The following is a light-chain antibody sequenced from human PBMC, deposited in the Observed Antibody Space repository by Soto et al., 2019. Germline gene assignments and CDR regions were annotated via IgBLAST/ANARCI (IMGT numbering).Light chain of an antibody. CDR3: HQYNNWPSWT. CDR1: QSVGPN. Sequence: EIGLTQSPATLSVSPGERATLSCRASQSVGPNLVWYQQKFGQAPTLLIYAVSTRATGVPDRFSGSGSGTEFTLTISSLQPEDVAVYYCHQYNNWPSWTFGQGTKVEVK. V-gene: IGKV3-15*01. J-gene: IGKJ1*01. CDR2: AVS.